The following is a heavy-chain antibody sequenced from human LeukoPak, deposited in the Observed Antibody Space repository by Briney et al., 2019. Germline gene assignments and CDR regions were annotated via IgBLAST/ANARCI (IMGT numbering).Heavy chain of an antibody. CDR1: GFTFSSYA. D-gene: IGHD2-15*01. Sequence: PGGSLRLSCAASGFTFSSYAMSSVRQAPGKGLEWVSAISGSVGSTYYADSVKGRFTISRDNSKNTLYLQMNSLRAEDTAVYYCAKDGPPIVVVVAATPGYFDYWGQGTLVTVSS. CDR3: AKDGPPIVVVVAATPGYFDY. J-gene: IGHJ4*02. V-gene: IGHV3-23*01. CDR2: ISGSVGST.